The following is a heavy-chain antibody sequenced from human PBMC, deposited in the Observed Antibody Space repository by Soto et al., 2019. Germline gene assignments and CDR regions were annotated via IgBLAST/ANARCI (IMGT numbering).Heavy chain of an antibody. V-gene: IGHV1-8*01. J-gene: IGHJ5*02. D-gene: IGHD6-6*01. CDR1: GYTFTSYD. CDR3: ARAPPYSSCNWFDL. Sequence: ASVKVSCKASGYTFTSYDINWVRQATGQGLEWMGWMNPNSGNTGYAQKFQGRVTMTRNTSTSTAYMELSSLRSEDTAVYYCARAPPYSSCNWFDLWGQGTMVTVSS. CDR2: MNPNSGNT.